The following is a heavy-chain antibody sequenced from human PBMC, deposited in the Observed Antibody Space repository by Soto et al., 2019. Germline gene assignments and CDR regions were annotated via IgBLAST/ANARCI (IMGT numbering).Heavy chain of an antibody. CDR2: INQDGSEK. Sequence: EVQLVESGGGLVQPGGSLRLSCVASGFSFSSYWMTWVRQAPGKGLEWVANINQDGSEKYFVGSVQGRFTISRDNAKNSLCLQVNSLRAEDTAVYYCARDCSSTNCYRGGFDHWGQGTLVTVSS. V-gene: IGHV3-7*01. D-gene: IGHD2-2*02. CDR1: GFSFSSYW. J-gene: IGHJ5*02. CDR3: ARDCSSTNCYRGGFDH.